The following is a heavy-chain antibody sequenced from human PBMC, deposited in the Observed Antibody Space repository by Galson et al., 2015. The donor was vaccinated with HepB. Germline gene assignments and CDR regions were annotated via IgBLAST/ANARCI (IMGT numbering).Heavy chain of an antibody. D-gene: IGHD3-22*01. CDR2: IIPIFGTV. CDR3: AREKRNYYDRTGYYRYYYGMDV. V-gene: IGHV1-69*13. CDR1: GGTFGSYA. Sequence: SVKVSCKASGGTFGSYAISWVRQAPGQGLEWMGGIIPIFGTVNYAQKFQGRVTITADESTSTASMEPSSLRSEDTAVYYCAREKRNYYDRTGYYRYYYGMDVWGQGTTVTVSS. J-gene: IGHJ6*02.